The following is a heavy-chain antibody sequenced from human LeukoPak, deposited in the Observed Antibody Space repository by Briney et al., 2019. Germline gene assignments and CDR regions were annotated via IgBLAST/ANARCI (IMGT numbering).Heavy chain of an antibody. CDR2: INPSDGGT. V-gene: IGHV1-46*01. CDR1: GYTFTNYY. CDR3: ARGVADAFFVGYYMGV. D-gene: IGHD2-15*01. J-gene: IGHJ6*03. Sequence: ASVKVSCKASGYTFTNYYIHWVRQAPGQGLEWMGLINPSDGGTTYPQKFQDRVTMTRDMSTNTVYLELSSLRSEDTAVYYCARGVADAFFVGYYMGVWGKGTTVTVSS.